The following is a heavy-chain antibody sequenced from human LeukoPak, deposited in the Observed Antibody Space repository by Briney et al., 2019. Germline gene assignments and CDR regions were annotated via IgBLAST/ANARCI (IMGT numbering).Heavy chain of an antibody. CDR2: ISGSGGST. D-gene: IGHD4-17*01. Sequence: GGSLRVSCAASGFTFSSFAMNWVRQAPGKGLEWVSAISGSGGSTYYADSVKGRFTISRDNSKNTLYLQMNSLRAEDTAVYYCAKDLTVFNSDCWGQGTLVTVSS. CDR3: AKDLTVFNSDC. CDR1: GFTFSSFA. V-gene: IGHV3-23*01. J-gene: IGHJ4*02.